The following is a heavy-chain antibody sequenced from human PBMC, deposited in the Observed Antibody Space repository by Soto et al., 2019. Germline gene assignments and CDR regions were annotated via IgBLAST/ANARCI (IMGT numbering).Heavy chain of an antibody. CDR2: ISGSGGST. D-gene: IGHD2-15*01. CDR3: AKDDLVVAATGYYYYGMDV. CDR1: GFTFSSYA. J-gene: IGHJ6*02. Sequence: QPGGSLRLSCAASGFTFSSYAMSWVRQAPGKGLEWVSAISGSGGSTYYADSVKGRFTISRDNSKNTLYLQMNSLRAEDTAVYYCAKDDLVVAATGYYYYGMDVWGQGTTVTVSS. V-gene: IGHV3-23*01.